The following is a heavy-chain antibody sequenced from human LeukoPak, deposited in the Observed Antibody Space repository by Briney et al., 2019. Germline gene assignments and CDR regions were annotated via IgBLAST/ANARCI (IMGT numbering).Heavy chain of an antibody. CDR2: IYYIGST. CDR1: GGSISSYY. J-gene: IGHJ6*02. Sequence: SETLSLTCTVSGGSISSYYWSWIRQPPGKGLEWIAYIYYIGSTDYNPSLKSRVTISVDTSKNQFSLKLSSVTAADTAVYYCARKSYGAYYYYGMDVWGQGTTVTVSS. D-gene: IGHD4-17*01. V-gene: IGHV4-59*12. CDR3: ARKSYGAYYYYGMDV.